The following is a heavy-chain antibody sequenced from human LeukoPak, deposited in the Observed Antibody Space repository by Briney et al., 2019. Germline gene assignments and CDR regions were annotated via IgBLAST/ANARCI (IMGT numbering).Heavy chain of an antibody. CDR3: ASPAGGSGTPRDY. V-gene: IGHV4-34*01. J-gene: IGHJ4*02. D-gene: IGHD3-10*01. CDR2: INHSGST. Sequence: KSSETLSLTCAVYGGSFSGYYWSWIRQPPGKGLEWIGEINHSGSTNYNPSLKSRVTISVDTSKNQFSLKLSSVTAADTAVYYCASPAGGSGTPRDYWGQGTLVTVSS. CDR1: GGSFSGYY.